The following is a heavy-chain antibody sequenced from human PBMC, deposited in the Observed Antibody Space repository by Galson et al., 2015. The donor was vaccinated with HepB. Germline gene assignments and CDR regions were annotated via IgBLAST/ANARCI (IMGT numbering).Heavy chain of an antibody. V-gene: IGHV3-20*04. J-gene: IGHJ4*02. CDR1: GFTFDDYG. CDR3: ARGGGYGSGSYYDY. CDR2: INWNGGST. Sequence: SLRLSCAASGFTFDDYGMSWVRQAPGKGLEWVSGINWNGGSTGYADSVKGRFTISRDNAKNSLYLQMNSLRAEDTALYYCARGGGYGSGSYYDYWGQGTLVTVSS. D-gene: IGHD3-10*01.